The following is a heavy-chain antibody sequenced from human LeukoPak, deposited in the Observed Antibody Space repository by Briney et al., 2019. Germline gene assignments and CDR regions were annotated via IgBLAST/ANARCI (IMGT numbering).Heavy chain of an antibody. J-gene: IGHJ3*02. V-gene: IGHV4-59*01. Sequence: SETLSLICTVSGGSISSYYWSWIRQPPGKGLEWIGYIYYSGGTNYNPSLKSRVTISVDTSKNQFSLKLSSVTAADTAVYYCARGRIAAANDAFDIWGQGTMVTVSS. CDR3: ARGRIAAANDAFDI. D-gene: IGHD6-13*01. CDR2: IYYSGGT. CDR1: GGSISSYY.